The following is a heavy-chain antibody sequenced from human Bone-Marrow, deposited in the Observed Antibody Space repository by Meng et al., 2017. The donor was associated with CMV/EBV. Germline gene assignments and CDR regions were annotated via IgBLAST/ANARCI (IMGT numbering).Heavy chain of an antibody. J-gene: IGHJ4*02. Sequence: GESLKISCVASGFTFSDYYMNWIRQAPGKGLEWVSYISSSGSTIYYADSVKGRFTISRDNAKNSLYLQMNSLRAEDTAVYYCARDPSIAAAGGYFDYWGQGTLVTVSS. V-gene: IGHV3-11*01. D-gene: IGHD6-13*01. CDR2: ISSSGSTI. CDR3: ARDPSIAAAGGYFDY. CDR1: GFTFSDYY.